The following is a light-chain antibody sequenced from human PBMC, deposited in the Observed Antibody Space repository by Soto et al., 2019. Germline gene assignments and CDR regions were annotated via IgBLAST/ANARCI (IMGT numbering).Light chain of an antibody. CDR3: HNYNRHPRA. Sequence: DIQMTQSPSSLSASIGDRVTITCRASQGINKYLAWFQQKPGDVPRLLIYAASTLRPGVPSRFSGSGSATDFTLTITSLQPEDVATYYCHNYNRHPRAFGQGTKVEL. CDR2: AAS. J-gene: IGKJ1*01. V-gene: IGKV1-27*01. CDR1: QGINKY.